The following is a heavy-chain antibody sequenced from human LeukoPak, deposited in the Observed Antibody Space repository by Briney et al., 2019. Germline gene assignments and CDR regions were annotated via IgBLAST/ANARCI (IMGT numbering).Heavy chain of an antibody. CDR1: GFTFNTYS. CDR3: AKAPDYYGSGSYYSY. V-gene: IGHV3-23*01. J-gene: IGHJ4*02. Sequence: GGSLRLSCVASGFTFNTYSMNWFRQAPGKGLEWVSAISGSGGSTYYADSVKGRFTISRDNSKNTLYLQMNSLRAEDTAVYYCAKAPDYYGSGSYYSYWGQGTLVTVSS. CDR2: ISGSGGST. D-gene: IGHD3-10*01.